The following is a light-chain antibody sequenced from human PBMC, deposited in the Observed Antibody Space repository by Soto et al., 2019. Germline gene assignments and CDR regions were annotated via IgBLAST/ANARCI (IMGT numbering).Light chain of an antibody. CDR3: ISYTSSSTLVV. V-gene: IGLV2-14*03. Sequence: QSALTQPASGSGSPGQSITVSCTGTSSDLGGYNYVSWYQQYPGEAPKVIIYDVSDRPSGVSNRFSGSKSGNTASLTISGLQTEDEADYYCISYTSSSTLVVFGTGTKLTVL. CDR1: SSDLGGYNY. CDR2: DVS. J-gene: IGLJ1*01.